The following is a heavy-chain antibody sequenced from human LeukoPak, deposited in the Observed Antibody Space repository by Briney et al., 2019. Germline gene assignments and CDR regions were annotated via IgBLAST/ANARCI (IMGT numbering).Heavy chain of an antibody. CDR3: ARDRPVRGVIKSLDY. Sequence: GRSLRLSCAASGFTFSSYWMSWVRQAPGKGLEWVANIKQDGSEKYYVDSVKGRFTISRDNAKNSLYLQMNSLRAEDTAVYYCARDRPVRGVIKSLDYWGQGTLVTVSS. D-gene: IGHD3-10*01. CDR1: GFTFSSYW. CDR2: IKQDGSEK. J-gene: IGHJ4*02. V-gene: IGHV3-7*01.